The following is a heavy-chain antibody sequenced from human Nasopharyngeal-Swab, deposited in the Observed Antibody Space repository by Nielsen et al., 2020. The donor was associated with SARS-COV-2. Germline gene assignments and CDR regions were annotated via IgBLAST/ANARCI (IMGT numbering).Heavy chain of an antibody. V-gene: IGHV1-46*01. Sequence: ASVKVSCKASGFTFSHYFMHWVRQAPGQGLEWVGVITPSGGATNYARKFRGRVTMTRDPSTSTVYLDLSSLKSEDTAVYFCASEPGGMAAPGKHFDPWGQGTLVTVSS. D-gene: IGHD6-13*01. CDR3: ASEPGGMAAPGKHFDP. CDR2: ITPSGGAT. CDR1: GFTFSHYF. J-gene: IGHJ5*02.